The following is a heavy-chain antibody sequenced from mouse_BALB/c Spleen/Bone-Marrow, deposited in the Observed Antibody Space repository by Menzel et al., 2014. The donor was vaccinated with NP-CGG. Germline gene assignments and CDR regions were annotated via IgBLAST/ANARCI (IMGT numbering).Heavy chain of an antibody. CDR1: GYTFTSYY. CDR3: TREGDSPFAY. V-gene: IGHV1S81*02. Sequence: VQLQESGAELVKPGASVKLSCKASGYTFTSYYMYWVKQRPGQGLEWIGEINPSNGGTNFNEKFKSKATLTVDKSSGTAYMQLSSLTSDDSAVYYCTREGDSPFAYWVQGTLVTVSA. D-gene: IGHD2-13*01. J-gene: IGHJ3*01. CDR2: INPSNGGT.